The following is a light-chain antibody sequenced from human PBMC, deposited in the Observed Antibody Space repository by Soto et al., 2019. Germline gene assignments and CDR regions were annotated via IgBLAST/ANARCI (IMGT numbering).Light chain of an antibody. CDR1: QTVSNNY. Sequence: ETVLTQSPGSLCLSLGDRATLSCRASQTVSNNYLAWYQQKPGQAPRLLIYGTSNRATGIPDRFSGSGSGTDFTLTISRLEPEDFVIYYCQQYGSSPWTFGQGTKVDIK. CDR2: GTS. V-gene: IGKV3-20*01. J-gene: IGKJ1*01. CDR3: QQYGSSPWT.